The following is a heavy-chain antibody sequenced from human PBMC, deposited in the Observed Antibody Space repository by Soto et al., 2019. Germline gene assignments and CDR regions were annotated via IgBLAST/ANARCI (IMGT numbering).Heavy chain of an antibody. D-gene: IGHD5-18*01. Sequence: QVQLVQSGAEVKKPGASVKVSCKVSGYTFTSYGISWVRQAPGQELEWMGWISAYNGNTNYAQRLQGRVTLTTDTLASTAHMEPRSLRSDDMALYFCARVPALNVNTAQAFDYWGQGTLVTVPS. CDR2: ISAYNGNT. CDR3: ARVPALNVNTAQAFDY. CDR1: GYTFTSYG. J-gene: IGHJ4*02. V-gene: IGHV1-18*03.